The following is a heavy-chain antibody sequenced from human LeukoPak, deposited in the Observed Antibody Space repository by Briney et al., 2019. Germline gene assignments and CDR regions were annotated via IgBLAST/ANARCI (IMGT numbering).Heavy chain of an antibody. J-gene: IGHJ4*02. D-gene: IGHD6-13*01. CDR2: IYYSGST. Sequence: SETLSLTCTVSGGSISSSSYYWGWIRQPPGKGLEWIGSIYYSGSTYYNPSLKSRVTISVDTSKNQSSLKLSSVTAADTAVYYCAVPIAAAGPARYWGQGTLVTVSS. CDR3: AVPIAAAGPARY. CDR1: GGSISSSSYY. V-gene: IGHV4-39*07.